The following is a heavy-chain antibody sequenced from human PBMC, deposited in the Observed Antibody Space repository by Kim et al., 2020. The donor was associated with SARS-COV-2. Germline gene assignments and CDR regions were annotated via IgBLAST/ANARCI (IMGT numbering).Heavy chain of an antibody. CDR3: VREGWFLYFDY. D-gene: IGHD3-10*01. J-gene: IGHJ4*02. Sequence: GGSLRLSCSASGFTFSSYAMHWVRQAPGKGLEYVSAISSNGGSTYYADSVKGRFTISRDNSKNTLYLQMSSLRAEDTAVYYCVREGWFLYFDYWGQGTLVTVSS. CDR2: ISSNGGST. V-gene: IGHV3-64D*06. CDR1: GFTFSSYA.